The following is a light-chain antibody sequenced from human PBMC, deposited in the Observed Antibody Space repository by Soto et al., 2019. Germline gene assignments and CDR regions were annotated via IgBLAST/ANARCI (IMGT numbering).Light chain of an antibody. CDR3: QQLNSYPLA. CDR1: QGISSY. CDR2: DAS. V-gene: IGKV1-9*01. Sequence: DIQLTQSPSFLSASVGDRVTITCRASQGISSYLAWYQQKPGKAPKLLIYDASTFKSGVPSRFSGSGSGTEFTLTISSLQPEDFATYYCQQLNSYPLAFGQGTKLEIK. J-gene: IGKJ2*01.